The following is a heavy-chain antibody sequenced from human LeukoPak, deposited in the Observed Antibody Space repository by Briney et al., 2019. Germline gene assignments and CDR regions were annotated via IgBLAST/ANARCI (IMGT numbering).Heavy chain of an antibody. V-gene: IGHV3-23*01. J-gene: IGHJ4*02. Sequence: GGSLRLSCAASGFTFSSYAMSWVRQAPGKGLEWDSGISGSGGSTYYADSVKGRFTIPRDNSKNTLYLQMNSLRAEDTAVYYCAKFQPHNYYDSSGYYFDYWGQGTLVTVSS. CDR3: AKFQPHNYYDSSGYYFDY. CDR2: ISGSGGST. CDR1: GFTFSSYA. D-gene: IGHD3-22*01.